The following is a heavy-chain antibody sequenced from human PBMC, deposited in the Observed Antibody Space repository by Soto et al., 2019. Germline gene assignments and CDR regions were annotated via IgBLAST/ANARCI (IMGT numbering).Heavy chain of an antibody. CDR2: IVVGSGNT. V-gene: IGHV1-58*01. J-gene: IGHJ4*02. D-gene: IGHD2-21*02. CDR1: GFTFTSSA. Sequence: QMQLVQSGPEVKKPGTSVKVSCKASGFTFTSSAVQWVRQARGQRLEWIGWIVVGSGNTNYAQKFQERDTITRDMSTSTAYMELSSLRSEDTAVYYCAADRRYCGGDCFVDWGQGTLVTVSS. CDR3: AADRRYCGGDCFVD.